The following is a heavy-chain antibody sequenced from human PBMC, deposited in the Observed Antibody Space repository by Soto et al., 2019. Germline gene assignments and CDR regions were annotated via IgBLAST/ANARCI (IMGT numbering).Heavy chain of an antibody. CDR3: ASLNVPAAPPPNYLDD. CDR1: GYSSTSYW. CDR2: IYPGDSDT. V-gene: IGHV5-51*01. J-gene: IGHJ4*02. D-gene: IGHD2-2*01. Sequence: PGESLKISCKGSGYSSTSYWIGGVRQMPGKGLEWMGIIYPGDSDTRYSPSFQGQVTISADKSISTAYLQWSSLKASDTAMYYCASLNVPAAPPPNYLDDCGPASLLTVA.